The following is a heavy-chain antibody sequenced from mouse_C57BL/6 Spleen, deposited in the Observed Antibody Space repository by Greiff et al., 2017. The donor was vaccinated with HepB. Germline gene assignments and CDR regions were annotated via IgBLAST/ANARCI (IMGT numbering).Heavy chain of an antibody. V-gene: IGHV1-66*01. D-gene: IGHD4-1*01. J-gene: IGHJ1*03. CDR2: IYPGSGNT. CDR3: ARGLGRWYFDV. CDR1: GYSFTSYY. Sequence: QVQLQQSGPELVKPGASVKISCKASGYSFTSYYIHWVKQRPGQGLEWIGWIYPGSGNTKYNEKFKGKATLTADTSSSTAYMQLSSLTSEDSAVYYCARGLGRWYFDVWGTGTTVTVSS.